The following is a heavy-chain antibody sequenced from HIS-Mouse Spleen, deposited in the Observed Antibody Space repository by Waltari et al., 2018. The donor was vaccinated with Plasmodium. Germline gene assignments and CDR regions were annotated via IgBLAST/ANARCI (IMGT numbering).Heavy chain of an antibody. CDR1: GGSFSGYY. CDR2: INHSGRT. V-gene: IGHV4-34*01. Sequence: QVQLQQWGAGLLKPSETLSLTCAVHGGSFSGYYWSWIRQPPGKGLEWIGEINHSGRTNYNPSLKSRVTISVDTSKNQFSLKLSSVTAADTAVYYCARGRVLGTSSGYFDLWGRGTLVTVSS. J-gene: IGHJ2*01. CDR3: ARGRVLGTSSGYFDL. D-gene: IGHD3-10*01.